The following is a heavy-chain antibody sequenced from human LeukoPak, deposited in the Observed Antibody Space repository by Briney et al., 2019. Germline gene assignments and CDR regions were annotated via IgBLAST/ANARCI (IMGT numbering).Heavy chain of an antibody. Sequence: PGGSLRLSCAASGFTFSSYSMNWVRQAPGKGLEWVSSISSSSSYIYYAESVKGRFSISRDISQNTVYLQMNSLRAEDTGVYYCARVFRDGYSQYDYWGQGTLVTVSS. CDR3: ARVFRDGYSQYDY. V-gene: IGHV3-21*06. CDR1: GFTFSSYS. J-gene: IGHJ4*02. D-gene: IGHD5-24*01. CDR2: ISSSSSYI.